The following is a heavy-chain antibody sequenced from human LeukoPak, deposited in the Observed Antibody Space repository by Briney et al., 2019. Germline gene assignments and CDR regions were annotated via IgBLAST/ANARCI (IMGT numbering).Heavy chain of an antibody. V-gene: IGHV4-59*08. J-gene: IGHJ4*02. CDR2: IYSSGWP. CDR1: GGSISSYY. D-gene: IGHD3-10*01. Sequence: PSETLSLTCTVSGGSISSYYWSWIRQPPGKGLEWIGYIYSSGWPNYNPSLKSRVTISVDTSKNQFSLKLTSVTAADTAVYYCARTYYFGSGSYHFDYWGQGTLVTVSS. CDR3: ARTYYFGSGSYHFDY.